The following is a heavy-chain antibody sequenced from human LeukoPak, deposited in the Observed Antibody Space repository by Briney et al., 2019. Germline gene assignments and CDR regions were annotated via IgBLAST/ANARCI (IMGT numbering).Heavy chain of an antibody. CDR1: GGSFSTYY. CDR3: ARCLLGGYHDY. V-gene: IGHV4-34*01. D-gene: IGHD3-22*01. CDR2: INHSGST. J-gene: IGHJ4*02. Sequence: SETLSLTCAVYGGSFSTYYWSWIRQPPGKGLEWIGEINHSGSTNYSPSLKSRVTVSLDTSKNQFSLRLSSVTAADTAVYYCARCLLGGYHDYWGQGTLVTVSS.